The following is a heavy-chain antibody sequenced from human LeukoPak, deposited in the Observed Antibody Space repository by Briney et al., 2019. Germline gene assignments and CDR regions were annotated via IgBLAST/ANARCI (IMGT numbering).Heavy chain of an antibody. V-gene: IGHV1-2*02. CDR3: ARKGQWLVSFDY. D-gene: IGHD6-19*01. J-gene: IGHJ4*02. CDR1: GDTFTGYY. CDR2: INPNSGGT. Sequence: ASVKVSCKASGDTFTGYYMHWVRQAPGQGLEWMGWINPNSGGTNYAQKFQGRVTMTRDTSISTAYMELSRLRSDDTAVYYCARKGQWLVSFDYWGQGTLVTVSS.